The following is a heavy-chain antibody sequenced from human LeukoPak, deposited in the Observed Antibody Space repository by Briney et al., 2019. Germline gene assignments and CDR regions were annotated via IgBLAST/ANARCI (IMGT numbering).Heavy chain of an antibody. V-gene: IGHV3-74*01. D-gene: IGHD1-26*01. CDR3: ARVFYNGTYFDY. CDR2: INIDGSSI. J-gene: IGHJ4*02. CDR1: GFTLNHYW. Sequence: GGFLRLSCAASGFTLNHYWMHWVRQAPGKGLVSVSRINIDGSSISYADSVKGRFTISRDNAKNTLYLQMNSLRAEDTAVYYCARVFYNGTYFDYWGQGSLVTVSS.